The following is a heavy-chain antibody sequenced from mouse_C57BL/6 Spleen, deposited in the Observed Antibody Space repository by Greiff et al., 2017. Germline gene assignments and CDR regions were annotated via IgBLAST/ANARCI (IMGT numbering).Heavy chain of an antibody. CDR2: IDPSDSYT. CDR3: ARLDYGSNYYFDY. CDR1: GYTFTSYW. D-gene: IGHD1-1*01. J-gene: IGHJ2*01. Sequence: QVQLQQPGAELVRPGTSVKLSCKASGYTFTSYWMHWVKQRPGQGLEWIGVIDPSDSYTNYNQKFKGKATLTVDTSSSTAYMQLSSLTSEDSAVYYCARLDYGSNYYFDYWGQGTTLTVSA. V-gene: IGHV1-59*01.